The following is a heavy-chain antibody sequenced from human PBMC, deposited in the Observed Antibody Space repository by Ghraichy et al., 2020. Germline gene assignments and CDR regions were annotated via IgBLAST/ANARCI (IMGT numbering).Heavy chain of an antibody. V-gene: IGHV3-7*01. CDR1: GFTFSSYW. CDR2: IKQDGSEK. J-gene: IGHJ6*02. CDR3: AREGSTVTDYYYYGMDV. D-gene: IGHD4-17*01. Sequence: GGSLRLSCAASGFTFSSYWMSWVRQAPGKGLEWVANIKQDGSEKYYVDSVKGRFTISRDNAKNSLYLQMNSLRAEDTAVYYCAREGSTVTDYYYYGMDVWGQGTTVTVSS.